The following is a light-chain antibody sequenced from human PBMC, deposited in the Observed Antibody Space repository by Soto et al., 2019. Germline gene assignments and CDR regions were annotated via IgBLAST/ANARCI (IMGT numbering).Light chain of an antibody. CDR3: HQRGNGPPWT. CDR2: DAS. V-gene: IGKV3-11*01. CDR1: QSVTST. Sequence: TQSPGTLSLSPGERATLSCRSVQSVTSTYMAWYQQKPGQAPRLLIYDASKRATGIPPRFSGSGSTTDFTLTISSLEPEDFAVYYCHQRGNGPPWTFGQGTKVDIK. J-gene: IGKJ1*01.